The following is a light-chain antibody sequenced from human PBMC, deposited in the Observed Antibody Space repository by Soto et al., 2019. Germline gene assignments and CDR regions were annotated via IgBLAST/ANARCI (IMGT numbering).Light chain of an antibody. V-gene: IGKV1-27*01. CDR3: QKYSSVPV. Sequence: DIQMTQSPTSLSASVGDRVTITCRASQDIRNLVAWYQQKPGKAPKLLIYAASTLQSGVPSRFSGSGSGTDFTLTINRLQPEDVATYYCQKYSSVPVFGPGTKVEIK. J-gene: IGKJ3*01. CDR2: AAS. CDR1: QDIRNL.